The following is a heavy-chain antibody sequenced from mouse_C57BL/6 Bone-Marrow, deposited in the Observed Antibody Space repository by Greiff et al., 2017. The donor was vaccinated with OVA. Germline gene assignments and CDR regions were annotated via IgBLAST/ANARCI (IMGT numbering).Heavy chain of an antibody. D-gene: IGHD1-1*01. J-gene: IGHJ1*03. CDR1: GYTFTDYE. Sequence: LQESGAELVRPGASVTLSCKASGYTFTDYEMHWVKQTPVHGLEWIGAIDPETGGTAYNQKFKGKAILTADKSSSTAYMELRSLTSEDSAVYYCTRPYYGSSLYWYFDVWGTGTTVTVSS. CDR2: IDPETGGT. CDR3: TRPYYGSSLYWYFDV. V-gene: IGHV1-15*01.